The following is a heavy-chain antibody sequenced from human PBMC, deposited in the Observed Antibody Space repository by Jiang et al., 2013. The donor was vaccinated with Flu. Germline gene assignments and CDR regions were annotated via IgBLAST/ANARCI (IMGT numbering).Heavy chain of an antibody. Sequence: QLVESGGGLVQPGGSLRLSCAASGFTFNAYSVSWVRQAPGKGLEWVAIIKKDGSEKYYADSVKGRFTISRDNANNSLYLQLKSLSAEDTAVYFCARVRGTTVDTPQLFDYWGQGTLVTVSS. CDR2: IKKDGSEK. CDR3: ARVRGTTVDTPQLFDY. J-gene: IGHJ4*02. D-gene: IGHD4-17*01. CDR1: GFTFNAYS. V-gene: IGHV3-7*03.